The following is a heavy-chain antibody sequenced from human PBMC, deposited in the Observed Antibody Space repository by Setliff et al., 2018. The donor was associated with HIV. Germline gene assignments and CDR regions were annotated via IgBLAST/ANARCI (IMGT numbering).Heavy chain of an antibody. D-gene: IGHD6-6*01. CDR3: AKAYSSSDYFDY. CDR2: IWYDGSNK. J-gene: IGHJ4*02. CDR1: GFTFSSYG. V-gene: IGHV3-33*06. Sequence: PGESLKISCAASGFTFSSYGMHWVRQAPGKGLEWVAVIWYDGSNKYYADSVKGRFTISRDNSKNTLYLQMNSLRAEDTAVYYCAKAYSSSDYFDYWGQGTLVTSPQ.